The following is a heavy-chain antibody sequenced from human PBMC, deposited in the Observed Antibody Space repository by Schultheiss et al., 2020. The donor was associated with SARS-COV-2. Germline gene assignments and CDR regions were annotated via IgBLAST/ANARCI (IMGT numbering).Heavy chain of an antibody. V-gene: IGHV1-18*01. CDR3: ARTDIDSSSWLLPNFDY. D-gene: IGHD6-13*01. J-gene: IGHJ4*02. CDR1: GYIFTNYG. Sequence: ASVKVSCKTSGYIFTNYGISWVRQAPGQGLEWMGWISAYNGNTNSAQNLQDRVTMTTDTSTSTAYMELRSLRSEDTAVYYCARTDIDSSSWLLPNFDYWGQGTLVTVSS. CDR2: ISAYNGNT.